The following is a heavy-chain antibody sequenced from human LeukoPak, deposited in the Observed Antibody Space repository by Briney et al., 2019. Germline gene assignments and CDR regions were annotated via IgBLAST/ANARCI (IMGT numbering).Heavy chain of an antibody. Sequence: GGSLRLSCAASGFTFSTYGMYWVRQAPGKGLEWVAVIPHDGSNQYYADSVRGRFTISRDNSRNTPYLQMNSLSAEDTAVYYCARAYLIDYWGQGTLVTVSS. CDR1: GFTFSTYG. V-gene: IGHV3-30*03. CDR3: ARAYLIDY. CDR2: IPHDGSNQ. J-gene: IGHJ4*02. D-gene: IGHD3-16*01.